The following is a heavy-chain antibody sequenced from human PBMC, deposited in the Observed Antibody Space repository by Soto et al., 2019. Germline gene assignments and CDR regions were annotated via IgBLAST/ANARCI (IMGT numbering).Heavy chain of an antibody. Sequence: QVQLVQSGSEMKKPGSSVKVSCKASGGSFRSYAISWVRQAPGQGLEWMGGISLIRGTATYAQRFQGRVTISADESTSTAYLDLNNLTSEDAAIYYCARTANWDWFAPWGQGTVVTVSS. CDR2: ISLIRGTA. CDR3: ARTANWDWFAP. J-gene: IGHJ5*02. V-gene: IGHV1-69*01. D-gene: IGHD3-16*01. CDR1: GGSFRSYA.